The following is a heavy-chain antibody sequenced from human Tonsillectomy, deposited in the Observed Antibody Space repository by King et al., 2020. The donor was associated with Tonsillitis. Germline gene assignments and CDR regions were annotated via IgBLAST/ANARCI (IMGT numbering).Heavy chain of an antibody. CDR1: GFTFSTYA. V-gene: IGHV3-23*04. CDR2: ISGAGPST. Sequence: VQLVESGGGLVQPGGSLRLSCVASGFTFSTYAMSWVRQAPGKGLEWVTAISGAGPSTYYTDSVRGRFTVSRDDSKNTLYLQMNSLRAEDTAVYYCAKEIIGAGYDAFDVWGQGTTVTVSS. CDR3: AKEIIGAGYDAFDV. J-gene: IGHJ3*01. D-gene: IGHD7-27*01.